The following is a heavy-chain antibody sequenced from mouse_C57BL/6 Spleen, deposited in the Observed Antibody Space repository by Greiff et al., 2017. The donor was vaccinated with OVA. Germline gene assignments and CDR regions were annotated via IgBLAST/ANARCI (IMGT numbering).Heavy chain of an antibody. J-gene: IGHJ2*01. CDR3: ARVIYYYGSSFYFDY. V-gene: IGHV1-18*01. Sequence: VQLQQSGPELVKPGASVKIPCKASGYTFTNYNMDWVKQSHGKSLEWIGDINPNNGGTIYNQKFKGKATLTVDKSSSTAYMELRSLTSEDTAVYYCARVIYYYGSSFYFDYWGQGTTLTVSS. D-gene: IGHD1-1*01. CDR2: INPNNGGT. CDR1: GYTFTNYN.